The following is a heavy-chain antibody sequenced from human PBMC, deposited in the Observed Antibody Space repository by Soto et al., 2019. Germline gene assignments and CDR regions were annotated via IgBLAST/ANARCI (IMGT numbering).Heavy chain of an antibody. CDR1: GGSFTSNNW. CDR2: IYRTGST. D-gene: IGHD3-22*01. J-gene: IGHJ4*02. V-gene: IGHV4-4*02. CDR3: ARDLPPYDRRRPPTGAFED. Sequence: QVQLQESGPGLVKPSGTLSLTCAVSGGSFTSNNWWTWVRQPPGQGLEWIGEIYRTGSTNYNPSLKSRVTISLDKSENQFSLKLTSVTAADTAVYYCARDLPPYDRRRPPTGAFEDWGQGVLVSVSS.